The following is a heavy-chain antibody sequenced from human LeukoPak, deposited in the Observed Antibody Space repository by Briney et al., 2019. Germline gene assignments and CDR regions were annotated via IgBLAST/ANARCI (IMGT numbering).Heavy chain of an antibody. CDR1: GFTFDDYG. CDR2: INWDGGST. D-gene: IGHD1-1*01. V-gene: IGHV3-20*04. CDR3: ARDLSDNWYTFGY. J-gene: IGHJ4*02. Sequence: GGSLRLSCEDSGFTFDDYGMSWVRQAPGKGLEWVSGINWDGGSTFYADSVKGRFTISRGNAKNSLFLQMNSLRAEDTALYYCARDLSDNWYTFGYWGQGTLVTVSS.